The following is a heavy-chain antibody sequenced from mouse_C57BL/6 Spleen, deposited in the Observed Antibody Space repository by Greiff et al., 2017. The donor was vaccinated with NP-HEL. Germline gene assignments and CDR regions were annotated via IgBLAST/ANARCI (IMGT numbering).Heavy chain of an antibody. CDR3: ARRGDGSSYDYAMDY. D-gene: IGHD1-1*01. CDR1: GFTFSSYA. V-gene: IGHV5-4*03. J-gene: IGHJ4*01. Sequence: EVKLMESGGGLVKPGGSLKLSCAASGFTFSSYAMSWVRQTPEKRLEWVATISDGGSYTYYPDNVKGRFTISRDNAKNNLYLQMSHLKSEDTAMYYCARRGDGSSYDYAMDYWGQGTSVTVSS. CDR2: ISDGGSYT.